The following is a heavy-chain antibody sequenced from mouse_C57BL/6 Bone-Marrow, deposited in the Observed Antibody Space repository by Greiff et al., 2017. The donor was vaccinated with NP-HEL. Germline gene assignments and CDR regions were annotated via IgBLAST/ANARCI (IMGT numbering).Heavy chain of an antibody. Sequence: VQLQQSGAELAKPGASVKLSCKASGYTFTSYWMHWVKQRPGQGLEWIGYINPSSGYNKYNQKFKDKATLNADKSSSTAYMQLSSLTYEDSAVYYCARRAYYSNYVGFAYWGQGTLVTVSA. CDR2: INPSSGYN. J-gene: IGHJ3*01. CDR3: ARRAYYSNYVGFAY. D-gene: IGHD2-5*01. CDR1: GYTFTSYW. V-gene: IGHV1-7*01.